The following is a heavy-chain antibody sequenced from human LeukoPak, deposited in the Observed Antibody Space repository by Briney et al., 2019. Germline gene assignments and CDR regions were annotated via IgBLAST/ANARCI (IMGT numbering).Heavy chain of an antibody. V-gene: IGHV3-30*04. CDR1: GFTFNTYA. D-gene: IGHD3-22*01. CDR2: ISYDGNTK. Sequence: GGSLRLSCAASGFTFNTYAIQWVRQAPGKGLEWVAVISYDGNTKYYADSLKGGFTLSRDNSKNTLYLQLNSLSTEDSAVYYCATSRITMIGDYMDVWGKGTAVTVSS. CDR3: ATSRITMIGDYMDV. J-gene: IGHJ6*03.